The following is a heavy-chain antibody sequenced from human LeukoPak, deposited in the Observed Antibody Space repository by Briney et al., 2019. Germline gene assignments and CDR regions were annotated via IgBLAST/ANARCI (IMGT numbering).Heavy chain of an antibody. J-gene: IGHJ4*02. CDR3: ARGAMATTPFFDY. CDR2: VYYTGST. V-gene: IGHV4-61*05. D-gene: IGHD5-24*01. Sequence: SETLSLTCTVSGGSISGSSYYWGWIRQPPGKGLEWIGYVYYTGSTNFNPSLKSRVTMSLDTSRNQFSLKLTSLTAADTAVYYCARGAMATTPFFDYWGQGTLVTVSS. CDR1: GGSISGSSYY.